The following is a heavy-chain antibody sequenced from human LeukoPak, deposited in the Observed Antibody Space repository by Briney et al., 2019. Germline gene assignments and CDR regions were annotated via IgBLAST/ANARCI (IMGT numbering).Heavy chain of an antibody. CDR2: INLNSGGI. Sequence: ASLKVSCKASGYTFIDYWMHWVRQAPGQGLEWMGRINLNSGGINYAQKFQGRVTMTRDTSISTAYLDLSRLRFDDTAVYYCARDRDGGVGTIDYWGQGTLVPVSS. CDR1: GYTFIDYW. J-gene: IGHJ4*02. V-gene: IGHV1-2*06. CDR3: ARDRDGGVGTIDY. D-gene: IGHD3-3*01.